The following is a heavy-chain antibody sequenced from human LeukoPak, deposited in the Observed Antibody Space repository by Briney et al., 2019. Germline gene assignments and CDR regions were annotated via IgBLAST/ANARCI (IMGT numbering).Heavy chain of an antibody. CDR2: IYYSGST. Sequence: SETLSLTCTVSGGSISSYYWSWIRQPPGKGLEGIGHIYYSGSTNYNPSLKSRVTISVDTSKNQFSLKVSSVTAADTAVYYCARHEFAPRRIRLGELSSTFCYFDYWGQGSLVTVSS. D-gene: IGHD3-16*02. CDR3: ARHEFAPRRIRLGELSSTFCYFDY. CDR1: GGSISSYY. V-gene: IGHV4-59*08. J-gene: IGHJ4*03.